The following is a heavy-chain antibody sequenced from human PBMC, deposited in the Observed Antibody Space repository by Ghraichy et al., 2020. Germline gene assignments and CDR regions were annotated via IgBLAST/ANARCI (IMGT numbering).Heavy chain of an antibody. CDR1: GYTFTGYY. CDR3: ATAPARYYYGSGSPYYFDY. Sequence: ASVKVSCKASGYTFTGYYMHWVRQAPGQGLEWMGWINPNSGGTNYAQKFQGRVTMTRDTSISTAYMELSRLRSDDTAVYYCATAPARYYYGSGSPYYFDYWGQGTLVTVSS. D-gene: IGHD3-10*01. J-gene: IGHJ4*02. CDR2: INPNSGGT. V-gene: IGHV1-2*02.